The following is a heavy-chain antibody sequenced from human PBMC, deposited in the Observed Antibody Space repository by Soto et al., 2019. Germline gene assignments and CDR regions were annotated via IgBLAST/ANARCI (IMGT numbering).Heavy chain of an antibody. Sequence: EVQLVESGGGLVKPGGSLRLSCAASGFTLSRYGMKWLRQAPGKGLEWVASISSSTSYVYYADSVKGRFSTSRDNAKNILYLEMYALRTEDTAVYYCARDPSEGRVGNWFESWGQGTLVTVSS. D-gene: IGHD2-2*01. CDR2: ISSSTSYV. J-gene: IGHJ5*01. V-gene: IGHV3-21*06. CDR3: ARDPSEGRVGNWFES. CDR1: GFTLSRYG.